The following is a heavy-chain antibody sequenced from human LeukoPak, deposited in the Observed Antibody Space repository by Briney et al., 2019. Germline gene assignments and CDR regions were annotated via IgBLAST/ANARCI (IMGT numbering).Heavy chain of an antibody. CDR3: ARGPLHVVVPAATWFGP. CDR1: GFTFSTYE. D-gene: IGHD2-2*01. Sequence: GGGLRLSCAASGFTFSTYEMKWVRQAPGKGPEWVSYISSNGSTISYADSVKGRFTISRDNAKNSLYLQMNGLRAEDTAFYYCARGPLHVVVPAATWFGPWGQGILVTVSS. J-gene: IGHJ5*02. V-gene: IGHV3-48*03. CDR2: ISSNGSTI.